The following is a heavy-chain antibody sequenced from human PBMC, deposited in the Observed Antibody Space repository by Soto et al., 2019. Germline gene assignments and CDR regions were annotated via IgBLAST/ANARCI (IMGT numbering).Heavy chain of an antibody. CDR1: GGSISSYY. D-gene: IGHD3-3*01. CDR3: ARALANTTYYDFWSGYYTVEYFDY. V-gene: IGHV4-59*01. J-gene: IGHJ4*02. CDR2: IHYSGST. Sequence: SETLSLTCTVSGGSISSYYWSWIRQPPGKGLEWIGYIHYSGSTNYNPSLKSRVTISVDTSKNQCSLKLSSVTAADTAVYYCARALANTTYYDFWSGYYTVEYFDYWGQGTLVTVSS.